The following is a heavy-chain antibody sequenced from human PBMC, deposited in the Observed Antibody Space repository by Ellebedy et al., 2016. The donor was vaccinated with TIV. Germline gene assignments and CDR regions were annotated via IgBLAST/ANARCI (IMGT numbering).Heavy chain of an antibody. CDR3: ARETGYSGYRTGEFDP. CDR2: LYTSGTT. Sequence: GSLRLSCTVSGGSISSYYWSWIRQPAGKGLEWIGRLYTSGTTNSNPSLRGRVTVSVDTSKNQFSLKLSSVTAADTAVYYCARETGYSGYRTGEFDPWGQGTLVTVSS. CDR1: GGSISSYY. J-gene: IGHJ5*02. D-gene: IGHD5-12*01. V-gene: IGHV4-4*07.